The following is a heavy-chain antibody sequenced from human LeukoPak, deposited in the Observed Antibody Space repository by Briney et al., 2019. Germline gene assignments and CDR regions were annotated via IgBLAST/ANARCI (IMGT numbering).Heavy chain of an antibody. J-gene: IGHJ4*02. Sequence: GASVKVSCKASGYTFTSYGIGWVRQAPGQGLEWMGWISAYNGNTNYAQKFQGRVTITTDESTSTAYMELSSLRSEDTAVYYCARDGIAVAGPSVYFDYWGQGTLVTVSS. CDR2: ISAYNGNT. D-gene: IGHD6-19*01. V-gene: IGHV1-18*01. CDR1: GYTFTSYG. CDR3: ARDGIAVAGPSVYFDY.